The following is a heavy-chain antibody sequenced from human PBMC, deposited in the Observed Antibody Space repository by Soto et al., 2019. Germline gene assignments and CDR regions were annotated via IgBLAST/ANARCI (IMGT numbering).Heavy chain of an antibody. V-gene: IGHV3-23*01. CDR3: VKRCNGGPCYGDY. CDR1: GFTFSNYA. D-gene: IGHD2-15*01. J-gene: IGHJ4*02. Sequence: DVQLLESGGDLVQPGGSLRLSCAGSGFTFSNYAMTWVRQTAGKGLEWVSTIGAGFDTYYADSVKGRFTISRDNSKNTLYLQLDSLRAEDTAIYFCVKRCNGGPCYGDYWGQGTLVTV. CDR2: IGAGFDT.